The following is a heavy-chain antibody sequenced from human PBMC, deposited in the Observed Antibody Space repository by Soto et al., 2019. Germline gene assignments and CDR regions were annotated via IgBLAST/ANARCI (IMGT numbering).Heavy chain of an antibody. J-gene: IGHJ6*03. V-gene: IGHV4-34*01. CDR2: INHSGST. D-gene: IGHD3-3*01. CDR1: GGSFSGYY. CDR3: ARDKHHDFWSGSLSYYYYMDV. Sequence: PSETLSLTCAVYGGSFSGYYWSWLRQPPGKGLEWIGEINHSGSTTYNPSLESRVTISVDTSKNQFSLKLSSVTAADTAVYYCARDKHHDFWSGSLSYYYYMDVWGKGTTVTVSS.